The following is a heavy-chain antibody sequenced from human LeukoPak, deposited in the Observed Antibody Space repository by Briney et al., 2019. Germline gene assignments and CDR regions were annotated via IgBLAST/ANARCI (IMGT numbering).Heavy chain of an antibody. CDR1: GFTFSSYW. J-gene: IGHJ4*02. Sequence: GGSLRHSCAASGFTFSSYWLHWVRQAPGKGLVWVSRINSDGSSTNYADSVKGRFTISRDNAKNTLYLQMNSLRAEDTAVYYCARGLNAVVAATFGYWGRGTLVTVSS. CDR2: INSDGSST. V-gene: IGHV3-74*01. D-gene: IGHD2-15*01. CDR3: ARGLNAVVAATFGY.